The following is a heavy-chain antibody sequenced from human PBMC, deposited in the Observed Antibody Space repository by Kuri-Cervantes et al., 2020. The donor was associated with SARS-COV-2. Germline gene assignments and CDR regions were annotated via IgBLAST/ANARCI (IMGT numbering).Heavy chain of an antibody. CDR3: ARANYDFWSGYYPADY. Sequence: GGSLRLSCAASGFTFSSYAMSWVRQAPGKGLERVANIKQDGSEKYYVDSVKGRFTISRDNAKNSLYLQMNSLRAEDTAVYYCARANYDFWSGYYPADYWGQGTLVTVSS. D-gene: IGHD3-3*01. J-gene: IGHJ4*02. CDR2: IKQDGSEK. CDR1: GFTFSSYA. V-gene: IGHV3-7*01.